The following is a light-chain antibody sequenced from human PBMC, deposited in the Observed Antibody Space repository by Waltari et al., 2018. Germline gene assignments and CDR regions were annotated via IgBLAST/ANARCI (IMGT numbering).Light chain of an antibody. CDR1: HGVSIY. CDR2: HAS. V-gene: IGKV3-20*01. J-gene: IGKJ1*01. CDR3: QHYVSLPAT. Sequence: EMGFTQSPGTLCLSQGERPPLSCRASHGVSIYLAWYQQKPCQAPSLLIYHASSRATGIPDRFSGSGSGTDFSLTISRLEPEDFAMYYCQHYVSLPATFGPGTKVEIK.